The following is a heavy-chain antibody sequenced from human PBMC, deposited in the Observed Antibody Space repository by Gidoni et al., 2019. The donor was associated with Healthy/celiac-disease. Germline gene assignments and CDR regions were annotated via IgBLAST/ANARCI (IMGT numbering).Heavy chain of an antibody. J-gene: IGHJ6*03. D-gene: IGHD3-10*01. Sequence: QVQLQESGPGLVKPSQTLSLTCTVSGGSISSGDYYWSWIRQPPGKGLEWIGYIYYSGSTYYNPSLKSRVTISVDTSKNQFSLKLSSVTAADTAVYYCARDALVRGVTNYYYMDVWGKGTTVTVSS. V-gene: IGHV4-30-4*01. CDR3: ARDALVRGVTNYYYMDV. CDR2: IYYSGST. CDR1: GGSISSGDYY.